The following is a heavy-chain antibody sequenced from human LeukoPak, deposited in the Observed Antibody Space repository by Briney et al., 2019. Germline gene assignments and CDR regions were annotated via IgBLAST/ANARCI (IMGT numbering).Heavy chain of an antibody. CDR3: ARWNSGSYYKGSYYYYGMDV. CDR1: GGSISSGGYY. J-gene: IGHJ6*02. D-gene: IGHD3-10*01. CDR2: IYYSGST. Sequence: SQTLSLTCTVSGGSISSGGYYWSWIRQHPGKGLEWIGYIYYSGSTYYNPSLKSRVTISVDTSKNQFSLKLSSVTAADTAMYYCARWNSGSYYKGSYYYYGMDVWGQGTTVTVSS. V-gene: IGHV4-31*03.